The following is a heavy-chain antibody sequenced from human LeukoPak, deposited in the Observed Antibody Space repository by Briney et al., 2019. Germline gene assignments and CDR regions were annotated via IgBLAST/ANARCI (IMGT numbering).Heavy chain of an antibody. CDR1: GYSFDYYW. Sequence: PGESLKISCKASGYSFDYYWIAWMRQMPGKGLEWMGIIYPDDSDSTYSPSFQGQVTISVDKSINTAYLQWSSLKASNTAIYYCARVGSVTNFGVVSYYFDCWGQGTLVTVSS. CDR2: IYPDDSDS. CDR3: ARVGSVTNFGVVSYYFDC. J-gene: IGHJ4*02. D-gene: IGHD3-3*01. V-gene: IGHV5-51*01.